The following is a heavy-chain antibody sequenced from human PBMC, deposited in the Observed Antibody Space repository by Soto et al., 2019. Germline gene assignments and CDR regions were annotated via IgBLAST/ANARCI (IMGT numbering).Heavy chain of an antibody. CDR1: GFTFSSYA. CDR3: ARDPLLGTAMVLWYFDL. J-gene: IGHJ2*01. V-gene: IGHV3-30-3*01. CDR2: ISYDGSNK. Sequence: QVQLVESGGGVVQPGRSLRLSCAASGFTFSSYAMHWVRQAPGKGLEWVAVISYDGSNKYYADSVKGRFTISRDNSKNTLYLQMNSRRAEDTAVYYCARDPLLGTAMVLWYFDLWGRGTLVTVSS. D-gene: IGHD5-18*01.